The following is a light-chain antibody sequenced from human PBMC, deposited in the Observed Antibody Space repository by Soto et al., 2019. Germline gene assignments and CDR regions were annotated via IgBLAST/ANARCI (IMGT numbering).Light chain of an antibody. CDR1: QSVSSQ. J-gene: IGKJ1*01. V-gene: IGKV3-11*01. CDR2: DAS. CDR3: AQRVWPWT. Sequence: EIVLTQYPATLSLSTGERATLSCRASQSVSSQLAWYQHKPGQAPRLLIYDASNRATGIPDRVSGSVSGTDFALTISSLEPEDFAVYYCAQRVWPWTVGQGTKVDIK.